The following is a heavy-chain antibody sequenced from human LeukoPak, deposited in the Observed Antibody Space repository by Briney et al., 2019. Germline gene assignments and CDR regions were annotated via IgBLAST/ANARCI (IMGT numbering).Heavy chain of an antibody. CDR3: ARFYGGSALDN. CDR2: MRDEGSNK. D-gene: IGHD3-16*01. V-gene: IGHV3-30*02. Sequence: GGSLRLACAAAGFMFSEYGMHWVRQAPGKGREWVGFMRDEGSNKLSADSGKGRFTISRDYSKNTLYLPMNSLRAEDTAVYYCARFYGGSALDNWGQGTMVTVSS. CDR1: GFMFSEYG. J-gene: IGHJ3*02.